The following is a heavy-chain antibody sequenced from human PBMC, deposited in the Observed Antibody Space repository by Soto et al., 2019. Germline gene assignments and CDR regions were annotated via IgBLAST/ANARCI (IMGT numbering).Heavy chain of an antibody. Sequence: GGSLRLSCAASGFTFSSYGMHWVRQAPGKGLEWVAVIWYDGSNKYYADSVKGRFTISRDNSKNTLYLQMNSLRAEDTAVYYCARAYCGADCYGSLDIRGRGTMGAVSS. CDR3: ARAYCGADCYGSLDI. D-gene: IGHD2-21*02. J-gene: IGHJ3*02. CDR2: IWYDGSNK. V-gene: IGHV3-33*01. CDR1: GFTFSSYG.